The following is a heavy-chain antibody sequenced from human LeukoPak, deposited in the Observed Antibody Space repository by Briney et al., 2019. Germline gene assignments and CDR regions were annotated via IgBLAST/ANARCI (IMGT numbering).Heavy chain of an antibody. CDR3: ARGRTVVGAKYYFDY. CDR1: GYTFGDYG. D-gene: IGHD1-26*01. J-gene: IGHJ4*02. CDR2: IRSKGYGGTR. Sequence: GGSLRLPCTTCGYTFGDYGITWVRQAPGTGLEWVGFIRSKGYGGTREYAASVKSRFTISRDDSISIAYLQMNSLKVEDTAIYYCARGRTVVGAKYYFDYWGPGTLVTVSS. V-gene: IGHV3-49*04.